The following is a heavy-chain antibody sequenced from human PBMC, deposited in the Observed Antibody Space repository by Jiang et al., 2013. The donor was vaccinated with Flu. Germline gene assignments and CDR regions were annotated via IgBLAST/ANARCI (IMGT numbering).Heavy chain of an antibody. Sequence: KPSETLSLTCTVSGGSISSYFWSWIRQPPGKGLEWIGYIYYSGSTNYNPSLKSRVTISVDTSKNHFSLKLSSVTAADTAVYYCAREKIDDSSDYYYGSDAFDIWGQGTMVTVSS. CDR1: GGSISSYF. J-gene: IGHJ3*02. V-gene: IGHV4-59*01. CDR3: AREKIDDSSDYYYGSDAFDI. CDR2: IYYSGST. D-gene: IGHD3-22*01.